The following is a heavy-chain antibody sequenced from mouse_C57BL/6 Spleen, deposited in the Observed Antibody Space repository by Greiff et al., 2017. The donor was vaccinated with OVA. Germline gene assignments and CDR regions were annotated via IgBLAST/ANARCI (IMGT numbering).Heavy chain of an antibody. J-gene: IGHJ1*03. D-gene: IGHD1-1*01. V-gene: IGHV5-16*01. CDR2: INYDGSST. CDR3: AREGEITTVVVPGYFDV. CDR1: GFTFSDYY. Sequence: VQRVESEGGLVQPGSSMKLSCTASGFTFSDYYMAWVRQVPEKGLEWVANINYDGSSTYYLDSLKSRFIISRDNAKNILYLQMSSLKSEDTATYYCAREGEITTVVVPGYFDVWGTGTTVTVSS.